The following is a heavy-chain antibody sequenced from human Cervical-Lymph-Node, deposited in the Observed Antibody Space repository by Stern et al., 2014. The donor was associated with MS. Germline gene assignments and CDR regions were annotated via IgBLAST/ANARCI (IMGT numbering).Heavy chain of an antibody. CDR1: GFTFSSYD. CDR3: ARDRFDFDY. V-gene: IGHV3-33*01. Sequence: QVQLLQPGGGVVQPGRSLRLSCAASGFTFSSYDMHWVRQAPGKGLEWVTIIWSDGSNKYYADSVKGRFTISRDNSKNMLYLQMNSLRAGDTAVYYCARDRFDFDYWGQGTLVTVSS. D-gene: IGHD3-16*01. J-gene: IGHJ4*02. CDR2: IWSDGSNK.